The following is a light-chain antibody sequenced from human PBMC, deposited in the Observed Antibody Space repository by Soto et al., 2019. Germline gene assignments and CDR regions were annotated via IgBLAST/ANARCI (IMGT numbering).Light chain of an antibody. CDR2: AAS. V-gene: IGKV1-39*01. Sequence: DIQMTQSPSSLSASVGDRVTITCRASQSISSYLNWYQQKPGKAPKLLIYAASSLQSGVPSRFSGSGAVTDFTLTISSLQPEDFATYYCQQSYRTPLTCGGGTKVEIK. J-gene: IGKJ4*01. CDR1: QSISSY. CDR3: QQSYRTPLT.